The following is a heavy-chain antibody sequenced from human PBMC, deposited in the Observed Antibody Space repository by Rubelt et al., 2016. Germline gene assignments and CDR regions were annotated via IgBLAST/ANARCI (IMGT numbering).Heavy chain of an antibody. CDR3: ARGPRQAPRPTRYYGMDV. Sequence: IRQPAGKGLEWIGRIYTSGSTNYNPSLKSRVTMSVDTSKNQFSLKLSSVTAADTAVYYCARGPRQAPRPTRYYGMDVWGQGTTVTVSS. CDR2: IYTSGST. J-gene: IGHJ6*02. V-gene: IGHV4-4*07.